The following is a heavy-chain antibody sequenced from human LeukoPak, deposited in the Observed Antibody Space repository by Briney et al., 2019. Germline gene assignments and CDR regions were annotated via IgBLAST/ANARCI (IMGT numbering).Heavy chain of an antibody. CDR3: ARDESWGATTLDY. V-gene: IGHV3-30*04. D-gene: IGHD1-26*01. CDR2: ISYDGSNK. CDR1: GFTFSSYA. J-gene: IGHJ4*02. Sequence: PGGSLRLSCAASGFTFSSYAMHWVRQAPGKGLEWVAVISYDGSNKYYADSVKGRFTISRDNSKNTLYLQMNSLRAEDTAVYYCARDESWGATTLDYWGQGTLVTVSS.